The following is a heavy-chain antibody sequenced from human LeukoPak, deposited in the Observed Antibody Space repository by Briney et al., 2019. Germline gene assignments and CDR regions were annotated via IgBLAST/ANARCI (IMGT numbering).Heavy chain of an antibody. CDR1: GFTFSSYG. Sequence: GGSLRLSCAASGFTFSSYGMHWVRQAPGNGLEWVAVIWYDGSNKYYADSVKGRFTISRGNSKNTLYLQMNSLRAEDTAVYYCARDREWELVDYWGQGTLVTVSS. D-gene: IGHD1-26*01. V-gene: IGHV3-33*01. J-gene: IGHJ4*02. CDR3: ARDREWELVDY. CDR2: IWYDGSNK.